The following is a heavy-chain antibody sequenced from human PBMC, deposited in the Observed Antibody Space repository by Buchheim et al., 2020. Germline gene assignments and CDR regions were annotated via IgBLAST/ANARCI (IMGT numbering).Heavy chain of an antibody. CDR2: IYTSGST. CDR1: GGSISSGSYY. V-gene: IGHV4-61*02. J-gene: IGHJ6*02. CDR3: AREEYQTIKGGPLRYYYYYGMDV. D-gene: IGHD3-3*01. Sequence: QVQLQESGPGLVKPSQTLSLTCTVSGGSISSGSYYWSWIRQPAGKGLEWIGRIYTSGSTNYNPSLQSRVTISVDTSKNPFSLKLSSVTAADTAVYYCAREEYQTIKGGPLRYYYYYGMDVWGQGTT.